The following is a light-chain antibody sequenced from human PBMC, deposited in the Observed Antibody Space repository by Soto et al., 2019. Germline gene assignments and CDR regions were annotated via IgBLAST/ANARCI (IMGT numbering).Light chain of an antibody. Sequence: QSVLTQPASVSGSPGQSITISCTGTSSDVGGYNYVSWYQQHPGKAPKLMIYEVSNRPSGVSNRFSGSKSGNTASLTISGLHADDEADYYCSSYTRSSTRVFGGGTKLTVL. V-gene: IGLV2-14*01. J-gene: IGLJ3*02. CDR1: SSDVGGYNY. CDR3: SSYTRSSTRV. CDR2: EVS.